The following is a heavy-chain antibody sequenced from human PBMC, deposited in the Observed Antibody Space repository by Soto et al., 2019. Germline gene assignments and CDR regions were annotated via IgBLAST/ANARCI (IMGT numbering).Heavy chain of an antibody. CDR1: GGTISRSTYY. Sequence: SETLSLTCTVSGGTISRSTYYWAWLRQPPGKGLELIGSMYYGGSIYYHPSLKSRVTISADTSKNQFSLKLNSVTAADTAVYYCATQGRSVDRTGSYPNWLDPWGQGTLVTVSS. J-gene: IGHJ5*02. V-gene: IGHV4-39*01. CDR2: MYYGGSI. D-gene: IGHD5-12*01. CDR3: ATQGRSVDRTGSYPNWLDP.